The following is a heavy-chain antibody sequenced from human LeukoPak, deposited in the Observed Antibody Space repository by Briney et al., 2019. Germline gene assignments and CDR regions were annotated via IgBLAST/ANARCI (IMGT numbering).Heavy chain of an antibody. CDR3: ARVNINNWHSCDY. CDR2: INHSGST. J-gene: IGHJ4*02. CDR1: GGSFSGYY. D-gene: IGHD1-1*01. Sequence: SETLSLTCAVYGGSFSGYYWNWIRQPPGKGLAWIGEINHSGSTNYNPSLKSRVSISLDTSKNQFSLKLSSVTAADTAVYYCARVNINNWHSCDYWGQGTLVTVSS. V-gene: IGHV4-34*01.